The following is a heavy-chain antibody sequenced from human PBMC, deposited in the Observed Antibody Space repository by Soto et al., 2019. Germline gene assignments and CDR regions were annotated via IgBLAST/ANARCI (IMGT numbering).Heavy chain of an antibody. Sequence: PSETLSLTCAVYGGSFSGYSWSWIRQPPGKGLEWIGYIYHSGSTYYNLSLKSRVTISVDRSKNQFSLKLSSVTAADTAVYYCARDRRWAEEVDSWGQGTLVTVSS. CDR3: ARDRRWAEEVDS. CDR1: GGSFSGYS. CDR2: IYHSGST. J-gene: IGHJ4*02. V-gene: IGHV4-30-2*01. D-gene: IGHD6-13*01.